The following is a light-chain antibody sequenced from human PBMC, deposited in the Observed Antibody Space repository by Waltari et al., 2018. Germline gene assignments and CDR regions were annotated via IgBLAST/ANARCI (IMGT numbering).Light chain of an antibody. CDR2: EVT. Sequence: QSALTQPASVYGSPGQPITIPCTGTRTDLEGYSLVYWSQQHPGKAPTVIIYEVTKRPSGFSNRFSGSKSGNTASLTISGLQAEDEADYYCCSYAGGDTLIFGGGTKLTVL. CDR1: RTDLEGYSL. V-gene: IGLV2-23*02. CDR3: CSYAGGDTLI. J-gene: IGLJ2*01.